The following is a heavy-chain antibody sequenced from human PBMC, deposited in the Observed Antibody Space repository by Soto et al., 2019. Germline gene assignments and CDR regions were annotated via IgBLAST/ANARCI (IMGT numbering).Heavy chain of an antibody. D-gene: IGHD2-2*01. CDR2: IYDSGST. J-gene: IGHJ4*01. CDR1: GVSISSSDW. V-gene: IGHV4-4*02. CDR3: ARVTAPGVLYFDY. Sequence: QVQLQESGPGLVKPSGTLSLTCAVSGVSISSSDWWSWVRQPPGKGLEWIGEIYDSGSTNYNPSLKSRVTISVDKSKNEFSLRLSSVTAADTAVYYCARVTAPGVLYFDYWGHGTLVTVSS.